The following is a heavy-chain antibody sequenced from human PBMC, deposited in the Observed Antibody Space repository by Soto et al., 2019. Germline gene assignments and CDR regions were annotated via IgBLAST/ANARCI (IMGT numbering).Heavy chain of an antibody. CDR2: INAGNGNT. CDR1: GYTFTSYA. D-gene: IGHD2-15*01. J-gene: IGHJ4*02. Sequence: ASVKVSCKASGYTFTSYAMHWVRQAPGQRLEWMGWINAGNGNTKYSQKFQGRVTITRDTSASTAYMELSSLRSEDTAVYYCAGEGYCSGGSCYVYGNNWGQGTLVTVSS. CDR3: AGEGYCSGGSCYVYGNN. V-gene: IGHV1-3*01.